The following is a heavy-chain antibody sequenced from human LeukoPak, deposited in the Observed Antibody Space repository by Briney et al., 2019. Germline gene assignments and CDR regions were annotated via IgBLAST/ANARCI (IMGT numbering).Heavy chain of an antibody. D-gene: IGHD3-3*01. CDR3: ARARYYDFWSGYSSYMDV. CDR2: ICYSGST. V-gene: IGHV4-39*07. J-gene: IGHJ6*03. CDR1: GGSISSSSYY. Sequence: SETLSLTCTVSGGSISSSSYYWGWIRQPPGKGLEWIGSICYSGSTYYNPSLKSRVTISVDTSKNQFSLKLSSVTAADTAVYYCARARYYDFWSGYSSYMDVWGKGTTVTVSS.